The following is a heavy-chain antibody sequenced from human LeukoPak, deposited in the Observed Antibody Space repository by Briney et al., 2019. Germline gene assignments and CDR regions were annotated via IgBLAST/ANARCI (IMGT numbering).Heavy chain of an antibody. J-gene: IGHJ4*02. D-gene: IGHD5-24*01. CDR1: GFTFSSYE. CDR2: ISSSGSTI. Sequence: GGSLRLSCAASGFTFSSYEMNWVRQAPGKGLEWVSYISSSGSTIYYADSVKGRFTISRDSAKNSLYLQMNSLRAEDTAVYYCASSERWLQLCFDYWGQGTLVTVSS. V-gene: IGHV3-48*03. CDR3: ASSERWLQLCFDY.